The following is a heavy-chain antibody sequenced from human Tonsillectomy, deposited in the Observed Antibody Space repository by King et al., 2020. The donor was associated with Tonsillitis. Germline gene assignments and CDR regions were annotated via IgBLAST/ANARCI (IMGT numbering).Heavy chain of an antibody. CDR2: IISRDSSFT. CDR3: ARVATIAAAGTVDY. J-gene: IGHJ4*02. D-gene: IGHD6-13*01. CDR1: GFTFSDYY. Sequence: VQLVESGGGLVKPGGSLRLSCAASGFTFSDYYMTWIRQAPGRGLEWVSYIISRDSSFTTYADSVKGRFSVSRDNAKNSLYLQMNSLRAEDTAGYYCARVATIAAAGTVDYWGQGTLVTVSS. V-gene: IGHV3-11*05.